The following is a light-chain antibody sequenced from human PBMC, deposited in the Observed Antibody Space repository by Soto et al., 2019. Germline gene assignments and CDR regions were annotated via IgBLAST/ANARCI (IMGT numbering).Light chain of an antibody. CDR3: QCYDSSLGGGV. CDR2: GNS. J-gene: IGLJ3*02. CDR1: SSIIGAGYD. Sequence: QSVLTQPPSVSGAPGQRVTISCTGSSSIIGAGYDVHWYQQLPGTAPQLLIYGNSNRPSGVPDRFSGSKSGTSASLAITGLHAEYEDDYYCQCYDSSLGGGVFGGGTKLTVL. V-gene: IGLV1-40*01.